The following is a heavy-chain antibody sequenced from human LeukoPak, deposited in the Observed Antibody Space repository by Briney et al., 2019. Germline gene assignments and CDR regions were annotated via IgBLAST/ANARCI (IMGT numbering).Heavy chain of an antibody. CDR3: ASVAATPFYYFDY. CDR1: GGSISSGGYS. V-gene: IGHV4-30-2*01. J-gene: IGHJ4*02. CDR2: IYHSGST. Sequence: SQTLSLTCAVSGGSISSGGYSWSWIRQPPGTSLEWIGYIYHSGSTYYNPSLKSRVTISVDRSKNQFSLKLSSVTAADTVVYYCASVAATPFYYFDYWGQGTLVTVSS. D-gene: IGHD2-15*01.